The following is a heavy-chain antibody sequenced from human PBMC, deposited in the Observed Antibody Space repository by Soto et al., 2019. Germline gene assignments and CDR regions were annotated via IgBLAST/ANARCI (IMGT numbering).Heavy chain of an antibody. J-gene: IGHJ4*02. V-gene: IGHV4-30-2*01. CDR1: GGSISSGGYS. CDR2: IYHSGST. D-gene: IGHD3-22*01. Sequence: SETLSLTCAVSGGSISSGGYSWSWIRQPPGKGLEGIGYIYHSGSTYYNPSLKSRVTISVDRPKNQSSLKLSSVTAADTAVYYCARASITKIIDYWGQGTLVTVSS. CDR3: ARASITKIIDY.